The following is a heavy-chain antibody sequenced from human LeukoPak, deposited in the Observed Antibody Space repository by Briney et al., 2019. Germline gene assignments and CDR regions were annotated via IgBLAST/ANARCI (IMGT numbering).Heavy chain of an antibody. D-gene: IGHD6-19*01. CDR2: ISSSSSYI. CDR1: GFTFSSYS. Sequence: GGSLRLSCAASGFTFSSYSMNWVRQAPGKGLEWVSSISSSSSYIYYADSVKGRFTISRDNAKNSPYLQMNSLRAEDTAVYYCARVSSGWNFDYWGQGTLVTVSS. CDR3: ARVSSGWNFDY. V-gene: IGHV3-21*01. J-gene: IGHJ4*02.